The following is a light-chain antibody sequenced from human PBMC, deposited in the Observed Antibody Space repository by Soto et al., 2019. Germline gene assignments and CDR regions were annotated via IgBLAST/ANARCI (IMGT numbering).Light chain of an antibody. Sequence: DIQMTQSPSTLSASVGDRVTITCRASQGISSWLAWYQQKPGKAPKLLIYDASSLESGVPSRFSGRGSGTEFTLTISSLQPDDLATYYCQQYNRYGTFGQGTKVDI. CDR1: QGISSW. CDR3: QQYNRYGT. J-gene: IGKJ1*01. CDR2: DAS. V-gene: IGKV1-5*01.